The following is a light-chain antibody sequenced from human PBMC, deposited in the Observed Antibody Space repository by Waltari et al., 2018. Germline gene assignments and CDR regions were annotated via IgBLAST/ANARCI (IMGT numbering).Light chain of an antibody. Sequence: DIKMTQSPSSLAASVGDNVNITCRASQDISDSLAWYQQKPGKVPKLLIFDASTLQSGVPSRFRGGGSGTDFTLTITSLQPEDVATYYCQKYDYAPLTFGQGTKVEVK. J-gene: IGKJ1*01. CDR3: QKYDYAPLT. CDR1: QDISDS. CDR2: DAS. V-gene: IGKV1-27*01.